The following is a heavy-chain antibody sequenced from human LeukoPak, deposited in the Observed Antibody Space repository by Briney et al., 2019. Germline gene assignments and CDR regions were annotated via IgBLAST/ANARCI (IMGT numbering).Heavy chain of an antibody. V-gene: IGHV4-59*12. J-gene: IGHJ5*02. D-gene: IGHD2-2*01. CDR2: IYYSGST. CDR3: ARAHDYCSSTSCYLVFDH. CDR1: GGSISSYY. Sequence: SETLSLTCTVAGGSISSYYWSWIRQPPGQGLEWMGYIYYSGSTNYNPSLKSRITISVDTSKNQFSLKLSSVTAADTAVYYCARAHDYCSSTSCYLVFDHWGQGTLVTVSS.